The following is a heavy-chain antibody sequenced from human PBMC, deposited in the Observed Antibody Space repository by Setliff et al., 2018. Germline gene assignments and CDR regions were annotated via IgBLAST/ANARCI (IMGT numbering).Heavy chain of an antibody. CDR1: GGSISSSSYY. CDR3: ARDRQYCSSPTCYSSYFYYYGMDV. Sequence: SETLSLTCTVSGGSISSSSYYWGWIRQPPGKGLEWIGCIYYSGSTYYNPSLKSRVTISVDTSKNQFSLKLSSVTAADTAVYYCARDRQYCSSPTCYSSYFYYYGMDVWGQGTTVTVSS. V-gene: IGHV4-39*07. J-gene: IGHJ6*02. D-gene: IGHD2-2*02. CDR2: IYYSGST.